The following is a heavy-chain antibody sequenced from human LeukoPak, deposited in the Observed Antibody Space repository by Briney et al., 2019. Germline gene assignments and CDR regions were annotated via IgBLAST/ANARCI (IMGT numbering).Heavy chain of an antibody. CDR3: ARDSYSSGWYSDY. CDR2: IIPIFGTA. Sequence: SVKVSCKASGGTFSSYAISWVRQAPGQGLEWMGGIIPIFGTANYAQKLQGRVTMTTDTSTSTAYMELRSLRSDDTAVYYCARDSYSSGWYSDYWGQGTLVTVSS. V-gene: IGHV1-69*05. D-gene: IGHD6-19*01. CDR1: GGTFSSYA. J-gene: IGHJ4*02.